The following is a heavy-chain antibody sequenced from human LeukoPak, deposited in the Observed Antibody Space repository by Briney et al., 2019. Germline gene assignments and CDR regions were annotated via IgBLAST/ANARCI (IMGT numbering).Heavy chain of an antibody. J-gene: IGHJ4*02. CDR1: GFTFSSYS. CDR2: ISSSSSTI. V-gene: IGHV3-48*04. Sequence: GGSLRLSWAASGFTFSSYSMNWVRRAPGKGLEWVSYISSSSSTIYYADSVKGRFTISRDNAKNSLYLQMNSLRAEDTAVYYCARARDFEYSSGHGGYWGQGTLVTVSS. CDR3: ARARDFEYSSGHGGY. D-gene: IGHD6-19*01.